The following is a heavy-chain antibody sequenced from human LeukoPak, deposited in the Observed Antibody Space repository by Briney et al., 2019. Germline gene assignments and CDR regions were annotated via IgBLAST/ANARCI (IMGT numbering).Heavy chain of an antibody. D-gene: IGHD3-9*01. CDR2: ISYDGSNK. V-gene: IGHV3-30*18. J-gene: IGHJ3*02. CDR1: GFTFSSYG. CDR3: AKVDFDWLDAFDI. Sequence: GGSLRLSCAASGFTFSSYGMHWVRQAPGKGLEWAAVISYDGSNKYYADSVKGRFTISRDNSKNTLYLQMNSLRAEDTALYYCAKVDFDWLDAFDIRGQGTMVTVSS.